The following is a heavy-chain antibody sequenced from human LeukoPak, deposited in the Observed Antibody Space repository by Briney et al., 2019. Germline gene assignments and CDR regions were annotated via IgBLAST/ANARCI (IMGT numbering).Heavy chain of an antibody. J-gene: IGHJ1*01. V-gene: IGHV3-74*01. D-gene: IGHD3-22*01. CDR2: IKSDGST. CDR1: GFTFSTYW. Sequence: HPGGCLRLSCAASGFTFSTYWMHWVRQAPGKGLVWASRIKSDGSTNYADSVKGRFTISRDNANNTLSLQMNSLRPEDTGVYYCARAPSEIGGYYPEYFRHWGQGTLVTVSS. CDR3: ARAPSEIGGYYPEYFRH.